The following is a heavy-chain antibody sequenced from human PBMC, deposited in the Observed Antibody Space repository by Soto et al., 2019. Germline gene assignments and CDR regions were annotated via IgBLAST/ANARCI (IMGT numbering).Heavy chain of an antibody. D-gene: IGHD3-10*01. CDR2: ISHSGST. CDR3: ARERRGSGTWSPCYFDS. V-gene: IGHV4-61*01. J-gene: IGHJ4*02. CDR1: GGSVSSDNSY. Sequence: QVQLQESGPGLVKPSETLSLTCTVSGGSVSSDNSYWSWLRQTPGKGLEWIGYISHSGSTDYNPSLESRLIISLDTSNSQFSLTLSSVTAADTAGYYCARERRGSGTWSPCYFDSWGQGTLVTVSS.